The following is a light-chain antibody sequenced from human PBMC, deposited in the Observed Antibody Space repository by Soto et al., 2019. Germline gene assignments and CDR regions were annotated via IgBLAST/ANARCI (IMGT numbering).Light chain of an antibody. V-gene: IGKV3-20*01. CDR1: QSVSSSY. Sequence: EIVLTQSPCTLSLSPGESATLSCRASQSVSSSYLSWYQQKPGQAPRLLIHGTSDRATGIPDRFSGSGSGTDFTLTISSLQSEDFAVYYCQQYNNWPPSTFGQGTKVDIK. CDR2: GTS. CDR3: QQYNNWPPST. J-gene: IGKJ1*01.